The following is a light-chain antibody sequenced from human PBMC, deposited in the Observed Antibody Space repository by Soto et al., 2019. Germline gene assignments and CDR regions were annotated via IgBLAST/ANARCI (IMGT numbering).Light chain of an antibody. Sequence: QSVLTQPASVSGSPGQAITVSCAGTSADVGAYHYVSWYQHHPGKAPKLVIYEVSNRPSGVSDRFSGSKSGNTASLTISGLQAEDEADYYCSSFTSSSTHVFGTGTKVTVL. J-gene: IGLJ1*01. CDR1: SADVGAYHY. CDR3: SSFTSSSTHV. CDR2: EVS. V-gene: IGLV2-14*01.